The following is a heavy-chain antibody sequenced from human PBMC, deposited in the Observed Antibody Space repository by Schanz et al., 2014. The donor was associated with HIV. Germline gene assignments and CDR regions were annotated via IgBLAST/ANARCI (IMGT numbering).Heavy chain of an antibody. CDR2: FYARGNT. Sequence: QVHLQESGPGLVKPSETLSLTCTVSGDSINSYYWRWIRQPAGKGLEWIGRFYARGNTNYNPSPRRRFTTSLDTSGKQSSLMLSFKTAADTALYYCSCGSSWSSEFESWGQGTLDTVSS. D-gene: IGHD6-13*01. V-gene: IGHV4-4*07. J-gene: IGHJ4*02. CDR3: SCGSSWSSEFES. CDR1: GDSINSYY.